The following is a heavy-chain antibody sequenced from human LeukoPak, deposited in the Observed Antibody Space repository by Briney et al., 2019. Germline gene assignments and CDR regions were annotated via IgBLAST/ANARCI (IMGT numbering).Heavy chain of an antibody. CDR1: GFTFNNYD. CDR3: AKGLGGFDY. V-gene: IGHV3-23*01. D-gene: IGHD1-26*01. CDR2: ITNSGGTT. Sequence: GSLRLSCAVSGFTFNNYDMSWVRQAPGKGLEWVSGITNSGGTTYYADSVKGRFTISRDNSKNTLYLQMNSLRAEDTAVYYCAKGLGGFDYWGQGTLVTVSS. J-gene: IGHJ4*02.